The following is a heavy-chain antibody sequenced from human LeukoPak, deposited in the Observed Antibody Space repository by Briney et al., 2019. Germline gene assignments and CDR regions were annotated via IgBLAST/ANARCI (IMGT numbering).Heavy chain of an antibody. D-gene: IGHD3-22*01. Sequence: GVSLRLSCSASGFICCNFGRLWVRQAPGKGLEGVAVIWFDGSNQYHADAVKGRFTISRDNSKNTLYLQMSSLRAEDTALYYCARDDFAGDSSGYIDYWGQGTLVTVSS. CDR3: ARDDFAGDSSGYIDY. CDR1: GFICCNFG. J-gene: IGHJ4*02. CDR2: IWFDGSNQ. V-gene: IGHV3-33*01.